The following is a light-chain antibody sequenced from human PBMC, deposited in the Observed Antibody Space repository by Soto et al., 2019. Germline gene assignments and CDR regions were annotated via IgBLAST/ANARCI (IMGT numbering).Light chain of an antibody. V-gene: IGKV1-5*03. CDR2: KAS. CDR3: QNYNSPAWT. J-gene: IGKJ1*01. CDR1: QSISSW. Sequence: DIQMTQSPSTLSASVGDRVTITCRASQSISSWLAWYQQKPGKAPNLLIYKASSLESGVPSRFSGSGSGTEFTLTISSLQSDDAATYYCQNYNSPAWTFGQGTKVEI.